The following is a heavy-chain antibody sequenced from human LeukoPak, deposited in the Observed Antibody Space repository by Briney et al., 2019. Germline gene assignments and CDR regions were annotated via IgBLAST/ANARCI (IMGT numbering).Heavy chain of an antibody. J-gene: IGHJ3*02. Sequence: SETLSLTCTVSGYSISSGYYWGWIRQPPGKGLEWIGSIYHSGSTYYNPSLKSRVTISVDTSKNQFSLKLSSVTAADTAVYYCARDPYDFWSGYSGFDIWGQGTMVTVSS. CDR2: IYHSGST. CDR1: GYSISSGYY. V-gene: IGHV4-38-2*02. CDR3: ARDPYDFWSGYSGFDI. D-gene: IGHD3-3*01.